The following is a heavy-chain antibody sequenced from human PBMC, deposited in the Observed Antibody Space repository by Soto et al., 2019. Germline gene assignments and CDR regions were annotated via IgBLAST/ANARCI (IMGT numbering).Heavy chain of an antibody. D-gene: IGHD6-19*01. Sequence: GGSLRLSCSVAGFTVSDSMSWVRQAPGKGLECVSFIHSDGSTHYTDSVRGRFTISRDNSKNTLYLQMDRLRVDDTAVYFCARDASGPFDYWGQGALVTVSS. CDR3: ARDASGPFDY. J-gene: IGHJ4*02. V-gene: IGHV3-53*01. CDR1: GFTVSDS. CDR2: IHSDGST.